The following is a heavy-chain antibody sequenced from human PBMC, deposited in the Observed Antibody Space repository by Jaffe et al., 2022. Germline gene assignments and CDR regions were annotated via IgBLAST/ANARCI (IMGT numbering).Heavy chain of an antibody. J-gene: IGHJ4*02. CDR2: ISWDGGRT. Sequence: EVQLVESGGVVVQPGGSLRLSCAASGFTFHDFAMHWVRQVPGKGLEWVSLISWDGGRTKYADSVEGRFTISRDSSENSLYLQMNNLRPEDTAVYYCARDRGSGSYSDPPSFFDSWGQGTLITVSS. V-gene: IGHV3-43D*04. CDR3: ARDRGSGSYSDPPSFFDS. D-gene: IGHD3-10*01. CDR1: GFTFHDFA.